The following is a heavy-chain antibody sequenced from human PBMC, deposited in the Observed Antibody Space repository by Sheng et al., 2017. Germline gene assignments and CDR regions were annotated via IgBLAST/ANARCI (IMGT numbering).Heavy chain of an antibody. CDR2: IYYTGAT. D-gene: IGHD3-3*01. V-gene: IGHV4-39*07. CDR3: ARDFSSGYSALDI. J-gene: IGHJ3*02. Sequence: QLQLQESGPGLVKPSETLSLTCTVSGVSISSSRYYWGWIRQSPGKGLEWIGSIYYTGATYYNPSLKSRIAISVDTSNNQFSLKLSSVTAADTAVYYCARDFSSGYSALDIWGHGTMVTVSS. CDR1: GVSISSSRYY.